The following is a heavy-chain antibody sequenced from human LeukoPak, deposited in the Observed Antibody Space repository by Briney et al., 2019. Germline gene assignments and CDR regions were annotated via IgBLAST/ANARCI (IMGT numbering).Heavy chain of an antibody. J-gene: IGHJ4*02. CDR1: GGSISNYY. CDR2: IYYSGST. Sequence: PLETLSLTCTVSGGSISNYYWTWIRQPPGKGLEWIGYIYYSGSTNYNPSLESRVTISVDTSKNQFSLKLSSVTAADTAMYYCARASDRLQPPDYWGQGTLVTVSS. V-gene: IGHV4-59*01. D-gene: IGHD4-11*01. CDR3: ARASDRLQPPDY.